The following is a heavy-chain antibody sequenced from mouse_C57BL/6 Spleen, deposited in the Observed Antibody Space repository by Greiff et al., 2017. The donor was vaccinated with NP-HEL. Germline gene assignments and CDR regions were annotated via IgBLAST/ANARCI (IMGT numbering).Heavy chain of an antibody. CDR1: GFTFSSYA. CDR3: AREDYYGSSRGYFDV. D-gene: IGHD1-1*01. V-gene: IGHV5-4*01. J-gene: IGHJ1*03. CDR2: ISDGGSYT. Sequence: EVKLVESGGGLVKPGGSLKLSCAASGFTFSSYAMSWVRQTPEKRLEWVATISDGGSYTYYPDNVKGRFTISRDNAKNNLYLQMSHLKSEDTAMYYCAREDYYGSSRGYFDVWGTGTTVTVSS.